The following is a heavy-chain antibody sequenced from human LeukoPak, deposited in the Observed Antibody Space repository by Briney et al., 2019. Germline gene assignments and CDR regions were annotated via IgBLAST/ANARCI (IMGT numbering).Heavy chain of an antibody. CDR1: GDSISRSRHF. J-gene: IGHJ2*01. Sequence: SETLSLTCNVSGDSISRSRHFWAWIRQSPGRGLEWIGYIYNSGSTYYNPSLKSRVTISVDTSKNQFSLKLSSVTAADTAMYYCARHPVHYYDSSGYYYGLYFDLWGRGTLVTVSS. CDR3: ARHPVHYYDSSGYYYGLYFDL. CDR2: IYNSGST. D-gene: IGHD3-22*01. V-gene: IGHV4-39*07.